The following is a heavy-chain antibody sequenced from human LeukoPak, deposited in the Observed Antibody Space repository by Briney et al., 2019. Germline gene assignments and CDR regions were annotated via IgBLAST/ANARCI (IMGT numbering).Heavy chain of an antibody. J-gene: IGHJ4*02. V-gene: IGHV4-4*07. Sequence: PSETLSLTRTVSGGSISSYYWSWIRQPAGKGLEWIGRIYTSGSTNYNPSLKSRVTMSVDTSKNQFSLKLSSATAADTAVYYCARAARYYETSNFDYWGEGTLDTVSS. CDR3: ARAARYYETSNFDY. CDR1: GGSISSYY. CDR2: IYTSGST. D-gene: IGHD3-22*01.